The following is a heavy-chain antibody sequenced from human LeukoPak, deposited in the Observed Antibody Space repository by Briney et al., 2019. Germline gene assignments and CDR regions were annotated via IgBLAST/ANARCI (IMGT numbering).Heavy chain of an antibody. CDR3: AKVGGILYYDWFDP. CDR2: ISGSGGST. V-gene: IGHV3-23*01. J-gene: IGHJ5*02. D-gene: IGHD2-8*01. Sequence: TGGSLRLSCAASGFTFSSHAMSWVRQAPGKGLEWVSAISGSGGSTYYADSVKGRFTISRDNSKNTLYLQMNSLGAEDTAVYYCAKVGGILYYDWFDPWGQGTLVTVS. CDR1: GFTFSSHA.